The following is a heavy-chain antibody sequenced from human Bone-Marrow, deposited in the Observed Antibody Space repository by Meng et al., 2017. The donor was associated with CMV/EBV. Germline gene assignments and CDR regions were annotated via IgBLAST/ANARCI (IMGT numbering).Heavy chain of an antibody. CDR3: AREPRIRGAFDI. CDR1: GFTFSSYS. Sequence: GESLKISCAASGFTFSSYSMNWVRQAPGKGLEWVSSISSISNYIYYADSLKGRFTISRDNAKNSLYLQMNGLRAEDTAVYYCAREPRIRGAFDIWGQGTMVTVSS. CDR2: ISSISNYI. V-gene: IGHV3-21*01. J-gene: IGHJ3*02. D-gene: IGHD2-15*01.